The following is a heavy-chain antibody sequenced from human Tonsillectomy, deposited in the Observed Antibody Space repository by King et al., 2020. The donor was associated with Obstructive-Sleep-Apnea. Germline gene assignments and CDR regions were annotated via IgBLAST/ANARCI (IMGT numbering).Heavy chain of an antibody. D-gene: IGHD4-17*01. CDR2: IYYSGST. CDR1: GGSISSGGYY. J-gene: IGHJ4*02. V-gene: IGHV4-31*03. Sequence: QLQESGPGLVKPSQTLSLTCTVSGGSISSGGYYWSWIRQHPGKGLGWSGYIYYSGSTYYNPSLKSRVTISVDTSKNQFSLKLSSVTAADTAVDYCAGGFGQGTPFFYGDYYFDYWGQGTLVTVSS. CDR3: AGGFGQGTPFFYGDYYFDY.